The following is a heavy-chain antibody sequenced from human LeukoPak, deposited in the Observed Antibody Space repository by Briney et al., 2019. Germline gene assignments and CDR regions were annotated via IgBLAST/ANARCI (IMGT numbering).Heavy chain of an antibody. Sequence: PGGSLKLSCAASGFPFSGSAIHWVRQASGKGLEWVARIKTKAESYATAYVASVKGRFTISRDDSKNTAYLQMDSLKTEDTAMYYCTRLSCGNSESYYYGLDVWGQGTTVTVSS. CDR3: TRLSCGNSESYYYGLDV. D-gene: IGHD4-23*01. J-gene: IGHJ6*02. V-gene: IGHV3-73*01. CDR1: GFPFSGSA. CDR2: IKTKAESYAT.